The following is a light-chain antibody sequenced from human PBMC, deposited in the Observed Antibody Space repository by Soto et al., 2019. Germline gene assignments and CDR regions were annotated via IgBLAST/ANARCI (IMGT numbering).Light chain of an antibody. Sequence: DFQMTQSPSTLSASVGDRVAITCRASQSINNWLAWYQQKPGKAPKLLIYEASNLQSGVPSRFSGSGSGTEFILTISSLQPDDFATYYCQQYNSYSYTFXQGTKVDIK. J-gene: IGKJ2*01. V-gene: IGKV1-5*03. CDR3: QQYNSYSYT. CDR2: EAS. CDR1: QSINNW.